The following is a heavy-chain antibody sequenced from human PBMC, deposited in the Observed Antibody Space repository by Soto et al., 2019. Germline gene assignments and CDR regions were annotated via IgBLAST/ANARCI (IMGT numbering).Heavy chain of an antibody. D-gene: IGHD4-4*01. CDR2: FDPEDGET. J-gene: IGHJ5*02. Sequence: ASVKVSCKVSGYTLTELSMHWVRQAPGKGLEWMGGFDPEDGETIYAQKFQGRVTMTEDTSTDTAYMELSSLRSEDTAVYYCATAPYNDYSSWFDPWGQGTLVTVSS. CDR1: GYTLTELS. V-gene: IGHV1-24*01. CDR3: ATAPYNDYSSWFDP.